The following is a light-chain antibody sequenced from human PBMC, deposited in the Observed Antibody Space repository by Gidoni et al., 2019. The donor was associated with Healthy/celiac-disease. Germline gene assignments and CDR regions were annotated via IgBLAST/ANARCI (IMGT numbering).Light chain of an antibody. J-gene: IGKJ1*01. CDR1: QSVSSY. Sequence: IVLTHSPATLSLSPGERATLSCRASQSVSSYLAWYQQKPGQAPRLLIYDASNRATGIPARFSGSGSGTDFTLTISSLEPEDFAVYYCQQRSNLWTFGQGTKVEIK. V-gene: IGKV3-11*01. CDR3: QQRSNLWT. CDR2: DAS.